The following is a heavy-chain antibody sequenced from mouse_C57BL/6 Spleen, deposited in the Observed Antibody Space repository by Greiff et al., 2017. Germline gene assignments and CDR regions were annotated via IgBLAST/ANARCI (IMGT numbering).Heavy chain of an antibody. V-gene: IGHV1-64*01. Sequence: QVHVKQSGAELVKPGASVKLSCKASGYTFTSYWMHWVKQRPGQGLEWIGMIHPNSGSTNYNEKFKSKATLTVDKSSSTAYMQLSSLTSEDSAVYYCARGDYSNYLEYWGQGTTLTVSS. J-gene: IGHJ2*01. CDR2: IHPNSGST. D-gene: IGHD2-5*01. CDR1: GYTFTSYW. CDR3: ARGDYSNYLEY.